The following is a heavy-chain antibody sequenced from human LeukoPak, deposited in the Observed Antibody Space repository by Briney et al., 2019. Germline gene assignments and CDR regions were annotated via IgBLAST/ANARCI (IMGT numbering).Heavy chain of an antibody. J-gene: IGHJ4*02. CDR1: GYSISSGYY. V-gene: IGHV4-38-2*02. D-gene: IGHD1-1*01. Sequence: SETLSLTCTASGYSISSGYYWGWIRQPPGKGLEWIGSIYHSGSTYYNPSLKSRVTISVDTSKNQFSLKLSSVTAADTAVYYCAIASTGRPSFAFYWGQGTLVTVSS. CDR2: IYHSGST. CDR3: AIASTGRPSFAFY.